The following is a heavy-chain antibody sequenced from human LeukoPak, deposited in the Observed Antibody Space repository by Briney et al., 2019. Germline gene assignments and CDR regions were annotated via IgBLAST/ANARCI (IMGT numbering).Heavy chain of an antibody. V-gene: IGHV3-49*04. D-gene: IGHD6-6*01. CDR2: IRSKAHGGTT. Sequence: PGRSLRLSCTASGFTFGDHAITWVRQAPGKGLEWVGFIRSKAHGGTTEYAASVKGRFTISRDDYKSIAYLQTNSLKTEDTAVYYCTRDEGYSRSSTWFDPWGQGTLVTVSS. J-gene: IGHJ5*02. CDR3: TRDEGYSRSSTWFDP. CDR1: GFTFGDHA.